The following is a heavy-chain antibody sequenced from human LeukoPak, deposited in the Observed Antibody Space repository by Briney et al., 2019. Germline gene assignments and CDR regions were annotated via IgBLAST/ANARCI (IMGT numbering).Heavy chain of an antibody. CDR2: IFLRIRAP. CDR1: GGTFSNYG. V-gene: IGHV1-69*06. D-gene: IGHD1-26*01. Sequence: GASVRVSCKSSGGTFSNYGFTWVRQAPGQGLEWMGVIFLRIRAPPYAQRFQDRMTITADRPAHTTYLDLTGLTSDDTAVYYCARGSSGSHTFDDWGAGTLVVVSS. J-gene: IGHJ4*02. CDR3: ARGSSGSHTFDD.